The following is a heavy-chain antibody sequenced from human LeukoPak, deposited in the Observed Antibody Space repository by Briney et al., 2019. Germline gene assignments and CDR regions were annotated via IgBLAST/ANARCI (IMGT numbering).Heavy chain of an antibody. J-gene: IGHJ3*02. CDR1: GGSISSGGYS. CDR2: IYHSGST. V-gene: IGHV4-30-2*01. Sequence: SQTPSLTCAVSGGSISSGGYSWSWIRQPPGKGLKWIGYIYHSGSTYYNPSLKSRVTISVDRSKNQFSLKLSSVTAADTAVYYCASTLRGIDAFDIWGQGTMVTVSS. D-gene: IGHD3-10*01. CDR3: ASTLRGIDAFDI.